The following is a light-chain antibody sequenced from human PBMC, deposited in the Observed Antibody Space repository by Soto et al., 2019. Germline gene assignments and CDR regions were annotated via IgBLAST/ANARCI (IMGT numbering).Light chain of an antibody. CDR1: QSISSY. CDR2: AAS. Sequence: DIQMTQSPSSLSASVGDRVTITCRASQSISSYLNWYQQKPGKAPKLLIYAASSLQSGVPSRFSGSGSGTDFTLTISSLQPEDFATCYCQQSYSTLLTCGQGTRLEIK. CDR3: QQSYSTLLT. J-gene: IGKJ5*01. V-gene: IGKV1-39*01.